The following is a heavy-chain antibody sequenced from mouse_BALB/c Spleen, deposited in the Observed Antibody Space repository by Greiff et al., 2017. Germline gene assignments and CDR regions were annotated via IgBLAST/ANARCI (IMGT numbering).Heavy chain of an antibody. CDR3: AREGAQPYFDY. CDR2: ILPGSGST. CDR1: GYTFSSYW. J-gene: IGHJ2*01. V-gene: IGHV1-9*01. Sequence: QVQLQQSGAELMKPGASVKISCKATGYTFSSYWIEWVKQRPGHGLEWIGEILPGSGSTNYNEKFKGKATFTADTSSNTAYMQLSSLTSEDSAVYFCAREGAQPYFDYWGQGTTLTVSS. D-gene: IGHD1-3*01.